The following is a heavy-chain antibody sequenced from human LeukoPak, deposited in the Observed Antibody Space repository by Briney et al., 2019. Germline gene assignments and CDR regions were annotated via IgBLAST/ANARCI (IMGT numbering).Heavy chain of an antibody. J-gene: IGHJ4*02. CDR2: IYYSGST. CDR3: ARGAGFGELLFDFDY. CDR1: GGSISSYY. Sequence: KPSETLSLTCTVSGGSISSYYWSWIRQPPGKGLEWIGYIYYSGSTNYNPSLKSRVTISVDTSKNQFSLKLSSVTAADTAVYYCARGAGFGELLFDFDYWGQGTLVTVSS. D-gene: IGHD3-10*01. V-gene: IGHV4-59*12.